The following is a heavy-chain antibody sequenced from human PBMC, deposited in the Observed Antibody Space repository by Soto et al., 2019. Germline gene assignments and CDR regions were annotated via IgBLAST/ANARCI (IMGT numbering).Heavy chain of an antibody. Sequence: LSLTCTVSGGSISSGGYYWSWIRQTPGKGLEWIGYIYNIGRTNYNPSLKSRVTISIDTSKNQFSLKLSSVTAADTAVYYCARDPVGATHFDYWGQGALVTVSSGKGQEASVKVSCKAAGDNDPTFDYWGQGTLVTVSS. V-gene: IGHV4-61*08. CDR1: GGSISSGGYY. D-gene: IGHD1-26*01. J-gene: IGHJ4*02. CDR3: ARDPVGATHFDYWGQGALVTVSSGKGQEASVKVSCKAAGDNDPTFDY. CDR2: IYNIGRT.